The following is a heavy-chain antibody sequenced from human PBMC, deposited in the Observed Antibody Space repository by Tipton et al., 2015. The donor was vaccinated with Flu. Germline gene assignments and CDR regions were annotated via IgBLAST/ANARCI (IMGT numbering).Heavy chain of an antibody. CDR1: GGSINSSY. D-gene: IGHD6-13*01. CDR2: IQYSGHT. CDR3: AIDDFGSSWYGY. Sequence: TLSLTCSVSGGSINSSYWSWIRQSPGKGLEWIGNIQYSGHTNYNPSLKSRVTIAVDTSKNQFSLQLSSVAAADTAVYYCAIDDFGSSWYGYWGQGSLVTVSS. J-gene: IGHJ4*02. V-gene: IGHV4-59*01.